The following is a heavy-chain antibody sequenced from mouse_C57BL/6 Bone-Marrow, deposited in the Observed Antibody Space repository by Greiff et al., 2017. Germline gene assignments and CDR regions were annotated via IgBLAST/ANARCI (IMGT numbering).Heavy chain of an antibody. V-gene: IGHV1-72*01. CDR3: ARRGGGSRRGYYARDY. CDR1: GYTFTSYW. J-gene: IGHJ4*01. Sequence: QVQLQQPGAELVKPGASVKLSCKASGYTFTSYWMHWVKQRPGRGLEWIGRIDPNSGGTKYNEKFKSKATLTVDKPSSTACMQLSSLKSEDSAVYDGARRGGGSRRGYYARDYWGRGTAVTVSS. D-gene: IGHD1-1*01. CDR2: IDPNSGGT.